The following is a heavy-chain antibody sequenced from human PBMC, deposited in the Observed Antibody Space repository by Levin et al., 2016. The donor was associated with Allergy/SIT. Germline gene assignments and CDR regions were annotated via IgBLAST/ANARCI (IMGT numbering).Heavy chain of an antibody. CDR2: ILGSGGAT. Sequence: GESLKISCATSGFTFNNYAMHWVRQAPGMGLEWVSGILGSGGATYYADSVKGRFAISRDNSKNTLYLQMDNLRAEDTAVYYCMRHIVGPYTTRTWGQGTLVTVSS. CDR1: GFTFNNYA. D-gene: IGHD1-26*01. V-gene: IGHV3-23*01. J-gene: IGHJ4*02. CDR3: MRHIVGPYTTRT.